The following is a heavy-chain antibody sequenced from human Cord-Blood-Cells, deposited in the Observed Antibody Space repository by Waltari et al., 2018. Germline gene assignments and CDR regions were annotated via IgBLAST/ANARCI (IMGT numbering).Heavy chain of an antibody. D-gene: IGHD6-13*01. V-gene: IGHV4-38-2*02. Sequence: QVQLQESGPGLVKPSETLSLTCTVSGYSLSSGYYWGWLRQPPGKGLEWIGSIYHSGSTYYNPSLKSRVTISVDTSKNQFSLKLSSVTAADTAVYYCARVPDSSWYHNNWYFDLWGRGTLVTVSS. CDR3: ARVPDSSWYHNNWYFDL. J-gene: IGHJ2*01. CDR2: IYHSGST. CDR1: GYSLSSGYY.